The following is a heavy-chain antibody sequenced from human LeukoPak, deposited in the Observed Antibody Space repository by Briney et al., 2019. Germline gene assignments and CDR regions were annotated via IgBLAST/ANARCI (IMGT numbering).Heavy chain of an antibody. CDR2: MNPNSGNT. CDR1: GYTFTSYD. CDR3: AREAGKDGLNWFDP. D-gene: IGHD1-1*01. V-gene: IGHV1-8*01. J-gene: IGHJ5*02. Sequence: GASVKVSCKASGYTFTSYDINWVRQATGQGLEWMGWMNPNSGNTGYAQKFQGRVTMTRDTSTSTVYMELSSLRSEDTAVYYCAREAGKDGLNWFDPWGQGTLVTVSS.